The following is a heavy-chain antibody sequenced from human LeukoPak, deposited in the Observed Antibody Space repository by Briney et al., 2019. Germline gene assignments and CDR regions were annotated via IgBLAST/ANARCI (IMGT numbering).Heavy chain of an antibody. CDR2: INPNSGGT. CDR3: ARAEGTTVSNDY. D-gene: IGHD1-7*01. Sequence: ASVKVSCKASGGTFSSHAISWVRQAPGQGLEWMGWINPNSGGTNYAQKFQGRVTMTRDTSISTAYMELSRLRSDDTAVYYCARAEGTTVSNDYWGQGTLVTVSS. CDR1: GGTFSSHA. J-gene: IGHJ4*02. V-gene: IGHV1-2*02.